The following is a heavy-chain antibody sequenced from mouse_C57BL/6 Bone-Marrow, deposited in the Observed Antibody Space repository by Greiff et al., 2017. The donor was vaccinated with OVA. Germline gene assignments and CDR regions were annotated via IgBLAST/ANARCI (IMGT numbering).Heavy chain of an antibody. CDR1: EYAFPSHD. V-gene: IGHV5-2*01. CDR2: INSDGGST. J-gene: IGHJ3*01. D-gene: IGHD3-3*01. Sequence: EVKLVESGGGLVQPGESLKLSCESNEYAFPSHDMSWVRKTPEKRLELVAAINSDGGSTYYPDTLERRFTISRDNTKKTQYLQMRSLRSEDTALYDCAGHYGDNGFAYWGQGTLVTVSA. CDR3: AGHYGDNGFAY.